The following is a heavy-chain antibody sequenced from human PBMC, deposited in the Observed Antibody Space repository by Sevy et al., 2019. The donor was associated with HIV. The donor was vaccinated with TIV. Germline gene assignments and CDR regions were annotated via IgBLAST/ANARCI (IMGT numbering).Heavy chain of an antibody. J-gene: IGHJ4*02. CDR3: ARRHSRDGYNCYYIDY. CDR1: GYTFTGYY. V-gene: IGHV1-2*04. CDR2: INPNSGGT. Sequence: ASVKVSCKASGYTFTGYYMHWVRQAPGQGLEWMGWINPNSGGTNYAQKFQGWVTMTRDTSISTAYMELSRLRSDDTAVYYCARRHSRDGYNCYYIDYWGQGTLVIVSS. D-gene: IGHD5-12*01.